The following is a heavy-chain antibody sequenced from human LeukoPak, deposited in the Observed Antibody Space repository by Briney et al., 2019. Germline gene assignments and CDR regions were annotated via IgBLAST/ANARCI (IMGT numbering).Heavy chain of an antibody. D-gene: IGHD5-24*01. CDR2: INHSGST. CDR1: GGSFSSYY. J-gene: IGHJ4*02. V-gene: IGHV4-34*01. CDR3: ARGTEADGTFMFDF. Sequence: SETLSLTCAVYGGSFSSYYWSWIRQPPGKGLEWIGEINHSGSTNYNPSLKSRVTISVDKSKKQFSLKLDSVTAADTAVYYCARGTEADGTFMFDFWGQGTLVTVSS.